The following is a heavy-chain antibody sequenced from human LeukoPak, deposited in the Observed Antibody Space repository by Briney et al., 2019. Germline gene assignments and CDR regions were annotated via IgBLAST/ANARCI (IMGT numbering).Heavy chain of an antibody. CDR2: ISAYNGNT. CDR3: ARDRYDILTGYYNVIELDY. V-gene: IGHV1-18*01. J-gene: IGHJ4*02. CDR1: GYTFTSYG. D-gene: IGHD3-9*01. Sequence: GASVKVSCKASGYTFTSYGISWVRQAPGQGLEWVGWISAYNGNTNYAQKLQGRVTMTTDTSTSTAYMELRSLRSDDTAVYYCARDRYDILTGYYNVIELDYWGQGTLVTVSS.